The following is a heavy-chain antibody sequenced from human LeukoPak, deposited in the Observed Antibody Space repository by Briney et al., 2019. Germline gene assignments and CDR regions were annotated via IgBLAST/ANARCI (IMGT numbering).Heavy chain of an antibody. CDR1: GYTLTYYY. Sequence: GASVKVSCKASGYTLTYYYMHWVRQAPGQGLEWMGWINPYSGDTNYAQKFQGRVTMTRDTSITTAYMDLSRLKSDDTAVYYCARASVENTLRIDDYWGQGTLVTVSS. CDR3: ARASVENTLRIDDY. D-gene: IGHD2-15*01. V-gene: IGHV1-2*02. CDR2: INPYSGDT. J-gene: IGHJ4*02.